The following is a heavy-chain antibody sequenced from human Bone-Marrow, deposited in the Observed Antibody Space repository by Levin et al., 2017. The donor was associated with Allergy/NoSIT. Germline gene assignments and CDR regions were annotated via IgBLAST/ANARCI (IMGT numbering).Heavy chain of an antibody. CDR1: GFTFSAVW. J-gene: IGHJ4*02. V-gene: IGHV3-7*04. Sequence: GGSLRLSCAASGFTFSAVWMSWVRQGPGRGLEWVANINPDGSVEYYVESLRGRFDISRDNAKTALFLQMDSLRVEDTAIYYCAMVKYNPGPHDYWGQGSLVTVSS. CDR3: AMVKYNPGPHDY. CDR2: INPDGSVE. D-gene: IGHD1-14*01.